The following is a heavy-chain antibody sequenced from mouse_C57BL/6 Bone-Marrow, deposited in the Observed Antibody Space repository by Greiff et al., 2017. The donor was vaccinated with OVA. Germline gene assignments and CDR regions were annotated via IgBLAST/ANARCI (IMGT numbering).Heavy chain of an antibody. Sequence: VQLQQPGAELVKPGASVKVSCKASGYTFTSYWMHWVKQRPGQGLEWIGRIHHSDSDTNYNQKFKGKATLTVDKSSSTAYMQLSSLTSEDSAVYYCAIRGYYDYDLNWYFDVGGTGTTVTVSS. CDR1: GYTFTSYW. CDR2: IHHSDSDT. D-gene: IGHD2-4*01. V-gene: IGHV1-74*01. J-gene: IGHJ1*03. CDR3: AIRGYYDYDLNWYFDV.